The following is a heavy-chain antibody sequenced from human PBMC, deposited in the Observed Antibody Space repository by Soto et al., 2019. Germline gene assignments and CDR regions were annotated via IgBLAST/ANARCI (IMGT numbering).Heavy chain of an antibody. CDR2: IYYSGST. D-gene: IGHD6-13*01. V-gene: IGHV4-31*03. Sequence: QVQLQESGPGLVKPSQTLSLTCTVSGGSISSGGYYWSWIRQHPGKGLEWIGYIYYSGSTYYNPSLKSRVTISXXTXKXXLSLKLSSVTAADTAVYYCARDRGGYSSSTECFQQWGQGTLVTVSS. CDR1: GGSISSGGYY. J-gene: IGHJ1*01. CDR3: ARDRGGYSSSTECFQQ.